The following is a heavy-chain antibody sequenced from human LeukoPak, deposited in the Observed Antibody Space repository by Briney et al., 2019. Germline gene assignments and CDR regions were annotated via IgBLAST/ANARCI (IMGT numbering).Heavy chain of an antibody. Sequence: GGSLRLSCAASGFTFSSYSMNWVRQAPGKGLEWVSSISSSSSYIYYADSVKGRFTISRDNAKNSLYLQMNSLGAEDTAVYYCAYREMAKDYWGQGTLVTVSS. CDR1: GFTFSSYS. CDR3: AYREMAKDY. J-gene: IGHJ4*02. D-gene: IGHD5-24*01. V-gene: IGHV3-21*01. CDR2: ISSSSSYI.